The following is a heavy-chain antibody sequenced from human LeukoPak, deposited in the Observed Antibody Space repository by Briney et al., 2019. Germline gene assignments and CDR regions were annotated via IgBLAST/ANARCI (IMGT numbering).Heavy chain of an antibody. CDR2: INSDGSST. CDR1: GFSFSSYW. V-gene: IGHV3-74*01. D-gene: IGHD3-22*01. CDR3: ASDNYYDSSGYYF. Sequence: GGSLRLSCAASGFSFSSYWMHWVRQAPGKGLVWVSRINSDGSSTSYADSVKGRFTISRDNAKNTLYLQMNSLRAEDTAVYYCASDNYYDSSGYYFWGQGTLVTVSS. J-gene: IGHJ4*02.